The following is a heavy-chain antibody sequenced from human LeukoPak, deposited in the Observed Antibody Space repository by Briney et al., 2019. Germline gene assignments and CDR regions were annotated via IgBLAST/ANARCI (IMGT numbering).Heavy chain of an antibody. CDR2: VYYSGTT. Sequence: PSETLSLTCSASGGSISSSGYYWGWIRQPPGKGLEWIGSVYYSGTTYYNPSLKSRVTISVDTSKNQFSLRLSSVTAADTAVYYCAREYSSSRYGYWGQGTLVSVFS. J-gene: IGHJ4*02. V-gene: IGHV4-39*07. CDR1: GGSISSSGYY. D-gene: IGHD6-13*01. CDR3: AREYSSSRYGY.